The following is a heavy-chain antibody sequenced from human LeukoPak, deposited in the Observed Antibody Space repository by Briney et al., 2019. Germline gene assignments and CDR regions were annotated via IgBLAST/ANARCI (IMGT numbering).Heavy chain of an antibody. J-gene: IGHJ4*02. Sequence: GGSLRLSCAASGFTFSSYGMHWVRQAPGKGLEWVAVISYDGSNKYYADSVKGRSTISRDNSKNTLYLQMNSLRAEDTAVYYCAKPRAVAGTQHRNYFDYWGQGTLVTVSS. CDR1: GFTFSSYG. CDR2: ISYDGSNK. D-gene: IGHD6-19*01. CDR3: AKPRAVAGTQHRNYFDY. V-gene: IGHV3-30*18.